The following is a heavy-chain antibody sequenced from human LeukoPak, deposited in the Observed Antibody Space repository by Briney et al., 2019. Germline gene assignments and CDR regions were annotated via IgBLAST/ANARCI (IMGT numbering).Heavy chain of an antibody. CDR3: ARWRGLPRRYFDY. Sequence: KPSETLSLTCTVSGGSVNSGSYYWSWIRQPPGKGLEWIGYIYYSGSTNHSPSLKSRVTISVDTSKNQFSLKLSSVTAADTAVYYCARWRGLPRRYFDYWGQGTLVTVSS. CDR2: IYYSGST. J-gene: IGHJ4*02. V-gene: IGHV4-61*01. CDR1: GGSVNSGSYY. D-gene: IGHD3-10*01.